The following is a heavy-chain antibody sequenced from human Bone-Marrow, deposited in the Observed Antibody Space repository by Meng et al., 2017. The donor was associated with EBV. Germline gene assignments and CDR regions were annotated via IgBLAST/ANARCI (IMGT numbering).Heavy chain of an antibody. CDR2: IYYSGST. Sequence: QPQRMEPAPALVKTSDTLSLACTVSGGYIMSRSYFWGWIRQPPGKGLEWIGSIYYSGSTYYNPSLKSRVTISVDTSKNQFSLKLSSVTAADTAVYYCARHAGGGRYSSGPFDPWGQGTLVTVSS. CDR1: GGYIMSRSYF. J-gene: IGHJ5*02. V-gene: IGHV4-39*01. CDR3: ARHAGGGRYSSGPFDP. D-gene: IGHD6-19*01.